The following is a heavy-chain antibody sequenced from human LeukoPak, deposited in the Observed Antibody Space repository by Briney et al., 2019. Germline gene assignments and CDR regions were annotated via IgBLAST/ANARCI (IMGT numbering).Heavy chain of an antibody. Sequence: GSSVKVSCKASGYTFTSYYMYWVRQAPGQGLEWMGMINPYDGGTTYAQKFQGRVTVTRDTSTSTVYMDLSSLRSEDTAVYFCARDRPYYNILTGYVHDAFDIWGQGTMVTVSS. CDR3: ARDRPYYNILTGYVHDAFDI. V-gene: IGHV1-46*01. CDR1: GYTFTSYY. J-gene: IGHJ3*02. CDR2: INPYDGGT. D-gene: IGHD3-9*01.